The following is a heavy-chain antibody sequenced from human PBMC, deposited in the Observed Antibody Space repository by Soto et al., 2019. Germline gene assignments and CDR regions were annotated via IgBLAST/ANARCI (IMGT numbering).Heavy chain of an antibody. CDR2: ISYDGSNK. Sequence: QVQLVECGGGVVQPGRSLRLFCAASGFTFSSYAMHWVRQAPGKGLEWVAVISYDGSNKYYADSVKGRFTISRDNSKNTLYLQMNSLRAEDTAVYYCARWLGIVGAPPGGVDYWGQGTLVTVSS. D-gene: IGHD1-26*01. V-gene: IGHV3-30-3*01. CDR3: ARWLGIVGAPPGGVDY. CDR1: GFTFSSYA. J-gene: IGHJ4*02.